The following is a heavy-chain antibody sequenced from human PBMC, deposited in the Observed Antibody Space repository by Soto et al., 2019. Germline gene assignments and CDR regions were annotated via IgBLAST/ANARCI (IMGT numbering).Heavy chain of an antibody. V-gene: IGHV3-23*01. CDR3: ATEARYDDFDV. Sequence: QLLGSGGGLVQPGGSLRLSCEASGFTFNIYAMTWVRQAPGKGLEWVSNIGSTGTTTSYADFVKGRFAISRDSSKTAMYLQMNSLRADDTAVYYCATEARYDDFDVWGQGTMVTVSS. J-gene: IGHJ3*01. CDR2: IGSTGTTT. CDR1: GFTFNIYA.